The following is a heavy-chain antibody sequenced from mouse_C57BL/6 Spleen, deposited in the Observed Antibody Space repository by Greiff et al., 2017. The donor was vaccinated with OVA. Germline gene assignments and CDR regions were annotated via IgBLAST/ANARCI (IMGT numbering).Heavy chain of an antibody. J-gene: IGHJ2*01. CDR3: ARDLGGTFDY. CDR1: GYTFTSYW. V-gene: IGHV1-69*01. D-gene: IGHD2-14*01. Sequence: VQLQQPGAELVMPGASVKLSCKASGYTFTSYWMHWVKQRPGQGLEWIGEIDPSDSYTNYNQKFKGKSTLTVDKSSSTAYMQLSSLTSEDSAVYYCARDLGGTFDYWGQGTTLTVSS. CDR2: IDPSDSYT.